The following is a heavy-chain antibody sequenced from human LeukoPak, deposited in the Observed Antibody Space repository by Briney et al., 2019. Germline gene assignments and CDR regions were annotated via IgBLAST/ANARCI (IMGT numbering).Heavy chain of an antibody. Sequence: PGGSLRLSCSASGFTFRSFEMNWVRQAPGKGLEWVSYISSSGSTIHYAASVKGRFTISRDNAKDSLYLQMNSLRAEDTAVYYCARPRGSGKPYYYYYGMDVWGQGTTVTVSS. CDR2: ISSSGSTI. V-gene: IGHV3-48*03. CDR1: GFTFRSFE. D-gene: IGHD3-10*01. CDR3: ARPRGSGKPYYYYYGMDV. J-gene: IGHJ6*02.